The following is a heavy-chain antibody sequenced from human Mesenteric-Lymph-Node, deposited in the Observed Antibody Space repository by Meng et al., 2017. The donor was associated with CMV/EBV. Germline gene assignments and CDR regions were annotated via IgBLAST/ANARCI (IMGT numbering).Heavy chain of an antibody. V-gene: IGHV4-59*01. Sequence: SETLSLTCTVSGGSISSYYWSWIRQPPGKGLEWIGYIFYSGSTNYNLSLNSRVTISVDTSKNQFSLRLSSVTAADTAVYYCAREPMPSKRGMDLWGQGTTVTVSS. CDR2: IFYSGST. CDR3: AREPMPSKRGMDL. CDR1: GGSISSYY. D-gene: IGHD2-2*01. J-gene: IGHJ6*02.